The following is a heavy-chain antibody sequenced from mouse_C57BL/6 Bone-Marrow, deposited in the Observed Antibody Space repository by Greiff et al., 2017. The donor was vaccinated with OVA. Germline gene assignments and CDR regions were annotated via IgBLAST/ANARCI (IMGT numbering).Heavy chain of an antibody. CDR1: GFNIKDDY. J-gene: IGHJ1*03. CDR2: IGPENGAT. V-gene: IGHV14-4*01. CDR3: TTPPPSYYYGSHWYFDV. Sequence: VQLQQSGAELVRPGASVKLSCTASGFNIKDDYMHWVKQRPEQGLEWIGWIGPENGATEYASKFPGKATITADTSSNTAYLQLSSLTSEDTAVYYCTTPPPSYYYGSHWYFDVWGTGTTVTVSS. D-gene: IGHD1-1*01.